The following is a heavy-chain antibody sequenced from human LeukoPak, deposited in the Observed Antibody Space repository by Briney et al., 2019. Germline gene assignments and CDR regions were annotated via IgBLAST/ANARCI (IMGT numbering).Heavy chain of an antibody. D-gene: IGHD1-1*01. J-gene: IGHJ4*02. V-gene: IGHV4-34*01. CDR1: GGSFSGYY. Sequence: SETLSLTCAVYGGSFSGYYWSWIRQPPGKGLEWIGEINHSGSTNYNPSLKSRVTISVDTSKNQFSLKLSSVTAADTAVYYCARDLLQLSPFDYWGQGTLVTVSS. CDR2: INHSGST. CDR3: ARDLLQLSPFDY.